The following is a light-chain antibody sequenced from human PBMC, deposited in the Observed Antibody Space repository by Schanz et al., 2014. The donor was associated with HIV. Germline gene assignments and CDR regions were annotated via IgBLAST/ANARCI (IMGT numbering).Light chain of an antibody. CDR1: SSNIGLNP. CDR2: KNF. J-gene: IGLJ1*01. CDR3: NSYSHSNTYV. V-gene: IGLV1-44*01. Sequence: QSVMNQPPSVSGTPGQRVSISCSGSSSNIGLNPVNWYQQVPGTAPKLLIYKNFQRPSGVPDRFSGSKSGNTASLTISGLQAEDEADYYCNSYSHSNTYVFGSGTKVTVL.